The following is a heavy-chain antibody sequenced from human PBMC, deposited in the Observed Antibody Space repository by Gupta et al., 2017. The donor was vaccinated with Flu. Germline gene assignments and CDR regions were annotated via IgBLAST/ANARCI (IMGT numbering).Heavy chain of an antibody. Sequence: EVQLLESGGGLVQPGGSLRLSCAASGFTFSSYAMSWVRQAPGKGLVWVSGIVLSGYNKYYPDSVQGRFTIYRDNSKNRLYLQINSLRDEDTAVYYCAKIPRRDGYNNWYFDLWGRGTLVTVSS. D-gene: IGHD5-12*01. CDR3: AKIPRRDGYNNWYFDL. CDR1: GFTFSSYA. CDR2: IVLSGYNK. V-gene: IGHV3-23*01. J-gene: IGHJ2*01.